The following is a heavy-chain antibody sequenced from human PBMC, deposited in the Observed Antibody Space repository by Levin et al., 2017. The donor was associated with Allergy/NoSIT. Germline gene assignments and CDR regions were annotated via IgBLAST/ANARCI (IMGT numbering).Heavy chain of an antibody. CDR3: ARGSGYYDAFDI. V-gene: IGHV3-13*04. CDR2: IGTAGDT. J-gene: IGHJ3*02. Sequence: GESLKISCAASGFTFSSYDMHWVRQATGKGLEWVSAIGTAGDTYYPGSVKGRFTISRENAKNSLYLQMNSLRAGDTAVYYCARGSGYYDAFDIWGQGTMVTVSS. CDR1: GFTFSSYD. D-gene: IGHD3-22*01.